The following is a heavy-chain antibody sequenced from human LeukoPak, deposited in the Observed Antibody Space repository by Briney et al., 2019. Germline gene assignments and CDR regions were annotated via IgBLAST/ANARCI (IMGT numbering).Heavy chain of an antibody. Sequence: GGSLRLSCAASGFTFDDYAMHWVRQAPGKGLEWVSGISWNSGSIGYADSVKGRFTISRDNAKNSLYLQMNSLRAEDTALYYCAKSGGSGSYYNGLDYYYYMDVWGKGTTVTVSS. CDR3: AKSGGSGSYYNGLDYYYYMDV. CDR2: ISWNSGSI. CDR1: GFTFDDYA. V-gene: IGHV3-9*01. J-gene: IGHJ6*03. D-gene: IGHD3-10*01.